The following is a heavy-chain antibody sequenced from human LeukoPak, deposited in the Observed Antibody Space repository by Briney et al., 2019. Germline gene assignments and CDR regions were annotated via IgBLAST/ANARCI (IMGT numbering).Heavy chain of an antibody. J-gene: IGHJ4*02. V-gene: IGHV4-59*08. CDR1: GGSISSYY. CDR2: IYYSGST. Sequence: SETLSLTCTVSGGSISSYYWSWIRQPPGKGLEWIGYIYYSGSTNYNPSLKSRVTISVDTSKNQFSLKLSSVTAADTAVYYCASSLGYCSGGSCSFDHWGQGTLVTVSS. D-gene: IGHD2-15*01. CDR3: ASSLGYCSGGSCSFDH.